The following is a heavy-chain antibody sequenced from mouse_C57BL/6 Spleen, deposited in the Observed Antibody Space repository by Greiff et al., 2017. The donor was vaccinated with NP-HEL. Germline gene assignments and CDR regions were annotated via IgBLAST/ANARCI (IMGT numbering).Heavy chain of an antibody. CDR2: ISSGGSYT. CDR1: GFTFSSYG. J-gene: IGHJ2*01. V-gene: IGHV5-6*01. Sequence: VQLKESGGDLVKPGGSLKLSCAASGFTFSSYGMSWVRQTPDKRLEWVATISSGGSYTYYPASVKGRFTMSRDNAKNTLYLQMSSLKSEDTAMYYCAREDYYGSSLYFDYWGQGTTLTVSS. CDR3: AREDYYGSSLYFDY. D-gene: IGHD1-1*01.